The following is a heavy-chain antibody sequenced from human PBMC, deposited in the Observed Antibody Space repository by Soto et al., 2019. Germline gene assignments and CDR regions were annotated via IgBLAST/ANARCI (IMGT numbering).Heavy chain of an antibody. CDR1: GGSITSYY. D-gene: IGHD5-12*01. Sequence: QVQLQESGPGLVKPSETLSLTCTVSGGSITSYYWSWIRQPPGKGLEWIGYIYFSGSANYNPSPKSRLTISVDTSNNQFSLKLSSVTAADTAVYYCARRYSGYGDYWGQGTLVTVSS. V-gene: IGHV4-59*08. CDR3: ARRYSGYGDY. CDR2: IYFSGSA. J-gene: IGHJ4*02.